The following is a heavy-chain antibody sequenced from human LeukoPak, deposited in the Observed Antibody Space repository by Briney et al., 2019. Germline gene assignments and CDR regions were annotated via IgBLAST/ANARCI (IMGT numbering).Heavy chain of an antibody. CDR3: ARDLDIVVVAAALRHYGLDV. V-gene: IGHV1-18*01. CDR1: GYTFTSYG. Sequence: ATVKVSCKASGYTFTSYGISWVRQAPGQGLEWMGWISAFNANTNYAQKFQGRVTMTTDTSTSTVYMDLRNLRSDDTAVYYCARDLDIVVVAAALRHYGLDVWGQGTTVTVSS. D-gene: IGHD2-15*01. CDR2: ISAFNANT. J-gene: IGHJ6*02.